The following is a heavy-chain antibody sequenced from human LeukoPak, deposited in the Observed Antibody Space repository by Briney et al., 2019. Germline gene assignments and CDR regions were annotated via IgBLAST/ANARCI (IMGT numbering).Heavy chain of an antibody. CDR1: GGSISSYY. J-gene: IGHJ4*02. Sequence: SETLSLTCTVSGGSISSYYWSWIRQPPGKELEWIGYIYYSGSTNYNPSLKSRVTISVDTSKNQFSLKLSSVTAADTAMYYCARDLGLYYFDYWGQGTLVTVS. CDR3: ARDLGLYYFDY. V-gene: IGHV4-59*01. CDR2: IYYSGST.